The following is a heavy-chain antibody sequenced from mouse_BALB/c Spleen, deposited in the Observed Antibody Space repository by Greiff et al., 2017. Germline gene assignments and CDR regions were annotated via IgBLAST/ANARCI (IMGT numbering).Heavy chain of an antibody. J-gene: IGHJ4*01. D-gene: IGHD2-14*01. CDR3: ARIGLNGSYAMDY. CDR1: GYTFTSYW. V-gene: IGHV1-69*02. Sequence: QVQLQQPGAELVKPGASVKLSCKASGYTFTSYWMHWVKQRPGQGLEWIGEIDPSDSYTNYNQKFKGKATLTVDKSSSTAYMQLSSLTSEDSAVYYCARIGLNGSYAMDYWGQGTSVTVSS. CDR2: IDPSDSYT.